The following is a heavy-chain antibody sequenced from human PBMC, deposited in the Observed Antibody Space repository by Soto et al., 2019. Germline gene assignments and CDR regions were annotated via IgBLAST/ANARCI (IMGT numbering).Heavy chain of an antibody. Sequence: GGSLRLSCAASGFTFSSYAMSWVRQAPGKGLEWVSAISGSGGSTYYADSVKGRFTISRDNSKNTLYLQMNSLRAEDTAVYYCDKVGFTNDYYYGMDVRGQGTTVTVSS. CDR2: ISGSGGST. J-gene: IGHJ6*02. CDR1: GFTFSSYA. CDR3: DKVGFTNDYYYGMDV. V-gene: IGHV3-23*01. D-gene: IGHD1-26*01.